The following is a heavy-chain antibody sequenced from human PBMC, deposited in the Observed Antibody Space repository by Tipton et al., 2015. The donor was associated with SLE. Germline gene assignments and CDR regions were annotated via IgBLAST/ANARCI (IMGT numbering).Heavy chain of an antibody. D-gene: IGHD3-3*01. Sequence: QLVQFGAEVKKPGASVKVSCKASGYTFTGYYMHWVRQAPGQGLEWMGWINPNSGGTNYAQKFQGRVTMTRDTSISTAYLELSRLISDDTAVYYCARGDYYDFCRVSSYSDMDVWGKVNTVTVSS. V-gene: IGHV1-2*02. J-gene: IGHJ6*03. CDR1: GYTFTGYY. CDR2: INPNSGGT. CDR3: ARGDYYDFCRVSSYSDMDV.